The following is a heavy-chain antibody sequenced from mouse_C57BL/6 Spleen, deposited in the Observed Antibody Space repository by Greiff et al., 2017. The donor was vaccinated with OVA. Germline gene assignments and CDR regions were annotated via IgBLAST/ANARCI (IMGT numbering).Heavy chain of an antibody. Sequence: EVKLMESGTVLARPGASVKMSCKTSGYTFTSYWMHWVKQRPGQGLEWIGAIYPGNSDTSYNQKFKGKAKLTAVTSASTAYMELSSLTNEDSAVYYCVARAPTVVAGDWYFDVWGTGTTVTVSS. D-gene: IGHD1-1*01. CDR3: VARAPTVVAGDWYFDV. CDR1: GYTFTSYW. V-gene: IGHV1-5*01. J-gene: IGHJ1*03. CDR2: IYPGNSDT.